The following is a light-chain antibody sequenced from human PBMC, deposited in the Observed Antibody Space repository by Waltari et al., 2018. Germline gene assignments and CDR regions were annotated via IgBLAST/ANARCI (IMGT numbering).Light chain of an antibody. CDR1: TSDAGGYNS. CDR2: DVR. J-gene: IGLJ3*02. V-gene: IGLV2-14*01. CDR3: GSYTGSTTWV. Sequence: QSALTQPASVSGSPGQSITISCTGATSDAGGYNSVSWYQQRPGKAPKLLIFDVRNRPAVVCNRFSGSKSGNTASLTISGLQAEDEAAYYCGSYTGSTTWVFGGGTKLTVL.